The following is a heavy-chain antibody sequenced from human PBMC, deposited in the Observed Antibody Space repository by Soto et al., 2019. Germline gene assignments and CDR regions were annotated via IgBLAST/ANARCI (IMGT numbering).Heavy chain of an antibody. V-gene: IGHV4-4*07. CDR2: LYTSGST. CDR1: GGSISSYY. Sequence: SETLSRTRIVSGGSISSYYCSWVRQPAGKGLEWIGRLYTSGSTNYNPSLKSRVTMSVDTSKNQFSLNLSSVTAEDTAVYYCAGMTGPKTYYYYYGMDVWGQVTRVIVSS. D-gene: IGHD3-9*01. J-gene: IGHJ6*02. CDR3: AGMTGPKTYYYYYGMDV.